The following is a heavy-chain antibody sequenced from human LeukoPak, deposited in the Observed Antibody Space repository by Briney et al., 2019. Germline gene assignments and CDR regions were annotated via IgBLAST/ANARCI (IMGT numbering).Heavy chain of an antibody. Sequence: GGSLRLSCEGSGFPFNSFAIHWVRQAPGRGLEWVTVISYDGSKKYYADSVRGRFSISRDNSKNTVYVQMNSLRAEDTAVYYCARDSRNWFDPWGQGTLVTVPS. CDR3: ARDSRNWFDP. D-gene: IGHD6-25*01. CDR1: GFPFNSFA. CDR2: ISYDGSKK. J-gene: IGHJ5*02. V-gene: IGHV3-30-3*01.